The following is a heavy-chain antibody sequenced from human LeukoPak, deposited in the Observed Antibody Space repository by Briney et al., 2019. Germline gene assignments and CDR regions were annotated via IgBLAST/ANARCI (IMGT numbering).Heavy chain of an antibody. Sequence: GASVKVSCKASGYTFTSYYMHWVRQAPGQGLEGLGIFNPSGGSTSYAQKFQGRVTMTRDTSTSTVYMELSSLRSEDPAGYDCVIVYIVVILSAMGNRFDPWGQETLHTVSS. D-gene: IGHD2-2*01. CDR2: FNPSGGST. CDR3: VIVYIVVILSAMGNRFDP. J-gene: IGHJ5*02. V-gene: IGHV1-46*01. CDR1: GYTFTSYY.